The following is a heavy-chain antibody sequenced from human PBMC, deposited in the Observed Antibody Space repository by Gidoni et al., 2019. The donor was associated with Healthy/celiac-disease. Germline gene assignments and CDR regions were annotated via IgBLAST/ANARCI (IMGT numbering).Heavy chain of an antibody. V-gene: IGHV1-2*02. D-gene: IGHD5-12*01. Sequence: QVQLVQSGAEVKKPGASVKVSCKASGYTFTGYYMHWVRKAPGQGLEWMGWINPNSGGTNYAQKFQGRVTMTRDTSISTAYMELSRLRSDDTAVYYCARARTRGYSGYDVSYWGQGTLVTVSS. CDR1: GYTFTGYY. CDR3: ARARTRGYSGYDVSY. CDR2: INPNSGGT. J-gene: IGHJ4*02.